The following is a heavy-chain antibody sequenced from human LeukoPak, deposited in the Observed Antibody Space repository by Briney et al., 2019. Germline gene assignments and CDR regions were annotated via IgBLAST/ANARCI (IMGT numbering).Heavy chain of an antibody. J-gene: IGHJ4*02. Sequence: ASVNVSCKASGYDFTSVGITWVRRAPGQGLKCMGWISPYNGNTRYAQKFQRRVAMPTDTSTTTAYLELRGLRFNDTAVYYCARAGSGSGWYFDYWGQGTLVTVSS. V-gene: IGHV1-18*01. CDR1: GYDFTSVG. CDR3: ARAGSGSGWYFDY. CDR2: ISPYNGNT. D-gene: IGHD6-19*01.